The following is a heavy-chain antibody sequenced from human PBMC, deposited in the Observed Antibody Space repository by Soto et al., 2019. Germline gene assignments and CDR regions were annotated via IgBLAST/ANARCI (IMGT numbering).Heavy chain of an antibody. CDR2: ISAYNDYT. Sequence: QVRLVQSAAEVKKPGASVKVSCKASGYTFIRYGNTWVRQAPGQGLEWMGWISAYNDYTNYAQKLQGRVTMTTDTSTSTVYMELRSLRSDDTAVYYCARGGYYDKVWGKMNYYGLDVWGQGTTVTVSS. CDR3: ARGGYYDKVWGKMNYYGLDV. V-gene: IGHV1-18*01. D-gene: IGHD3-16*01. J-gene: IGHJ6*02. CDR1: GYTFIRYG.